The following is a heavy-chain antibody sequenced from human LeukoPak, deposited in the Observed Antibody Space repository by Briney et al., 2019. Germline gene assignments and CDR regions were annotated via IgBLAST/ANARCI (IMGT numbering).Heavy chain of an antibody. V-gene: IGHV1-18*01. Sequence: ASVKVSCKASGYTFTSYGISWVRQAPGQGLEWMGWISAYNGNTNYAQKLQGRVTMTTDTSTSTAYMELRSLRSDDTAAYYCARGSLIVGATPIQRHYWGQGTLVTVSS. CDR3: ARGSLIVGATPIQRHY. CDR1: GYTFTSYG. CDR2: ISAYNGNT. J-gene: IGHJ4*02. D-gene: IGHD1-26*01.